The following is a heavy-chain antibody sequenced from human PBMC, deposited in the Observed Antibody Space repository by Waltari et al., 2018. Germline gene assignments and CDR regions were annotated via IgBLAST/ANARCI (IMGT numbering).Heavy chain of an antibody. Sequence: QVQLVESGGGVVQPGRSLRLSCAASGFTFSSYGMHWVRQAPGKGLEWVAVIWYDGSNKYYADSVKGRFTISRDNSKNTLYLQMNSLRAEDTAVYYCARAETHYFTLDYWGQGTLVTVSS. CDR1: GFTFSSYG. V-gene: IGHV3-33*01. CDR3: ARAETHYFTLDY. CDR2: IWYDGSNK. D-gene: IGHD3-10*01. J-gene: IGHJ4*02.